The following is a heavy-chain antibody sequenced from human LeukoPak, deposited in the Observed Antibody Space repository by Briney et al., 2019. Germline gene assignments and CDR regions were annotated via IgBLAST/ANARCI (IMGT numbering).Heavy chain of an antibody. CDR2: MNPNSGNT. J-gene: IGHJ5*02. D-gene: IGHD2-2*01. CDR1: GYTFTSYD. Sequence: ASVKVSCTASGYTFTSYDINWVRQATGQGLEWMGWMNPNSGNTGYAQKFQGRVTMTRNTSISTAYMELSSLRSEDTAVYYCARATRSTRRGIVVVPAAHNWFDPWGQGTLVTVSS. CDR3: ARATRSTRRGIVVVPAAHNWFDP. V-gene: IGHV1-8*01.